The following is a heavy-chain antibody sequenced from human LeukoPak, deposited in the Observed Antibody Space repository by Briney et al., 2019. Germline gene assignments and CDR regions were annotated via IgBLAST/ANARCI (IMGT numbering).Heavy chain of an antibody. V-gene: IGHV1-2*02. Sequence: GASVKVSCKASGYTFTGYYMHWVRQAPGQGLEWMGWIKPNTGVTNYAQKFQGRVTLTRDTSIITAYMELTRMRSDDTAMYYCARDRTTLTTGYYDMDVWGQGTTLTVSS. J-gene: IGHJ6*02. D-gene: IGHD4-17*01. CDR1: GYTFTGYY. CDR3: ARDRTTLTTGYYDMDV. CDR2: IKPNTGVT.